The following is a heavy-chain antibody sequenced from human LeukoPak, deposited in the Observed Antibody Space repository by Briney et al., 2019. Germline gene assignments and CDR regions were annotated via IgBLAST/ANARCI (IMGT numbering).Heavy chain of an antibody. D-gene: IGHD6-13*01. V-gene: IGHV1-2*06. CDR1: GYTFTSYY. Sequence: GASVKVSCKASGYTFTSYYMHWVRQAPGQGLEWMGRINPNSGGTNYAQKFQGRVTMTRDTSISIAYMELSRLRSDDTAVYYCARDGDGSSWLFNYWGQGTLVTVSS. CDR2: INPNSGGT. CDR3: ARDGDGSSWLFNY. J-gene: IGHJ4*02.